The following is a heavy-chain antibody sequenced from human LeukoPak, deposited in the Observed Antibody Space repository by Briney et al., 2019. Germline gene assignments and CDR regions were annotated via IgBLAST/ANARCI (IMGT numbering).Heavy chain of an antibody. Sequence: PSETLSLTCAVYGGSFSGYYWSWIRQPPGKGLEWIGEINRSGSTNYNPSLKSRVTISVDTSKNQFSLKLSSVTAADTAVYYCARGYYDFWSGYYPFDYWGQGTLVTVSS. CDR3: ARGYYDFWSGYYPFDY. V-gene: IGHV4-34*01. D-gene: IGHD3-3*01. CDR2: INRSGST. CDR1: GGSFSGYY. J-gene: IGHJ4*02.